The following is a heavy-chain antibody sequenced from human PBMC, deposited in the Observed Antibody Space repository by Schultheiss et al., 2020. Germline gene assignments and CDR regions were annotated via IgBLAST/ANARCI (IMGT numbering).Heavy chain of an antibody. CDR3: ARHGGKGRLRFDP. Sequence: SQTLSLTFAVYGGSFSGYYWSWIRQPPGKGLEWIGEINHSGSTNYNPSLKSRVTISVDRSKNQFSLSLNSVTAADTAIYYCARHGGKGRLRFDPWGQGTLVTVSS. V-gene: IGHV4-34*01. D-gene: IGHD2-15*01. CDR2: INHSGST. J-gene: IGHJ5*02. CDR1: GGSFSGYY.